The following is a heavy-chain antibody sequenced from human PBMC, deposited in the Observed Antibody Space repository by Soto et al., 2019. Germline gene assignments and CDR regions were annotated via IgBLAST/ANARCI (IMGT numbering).Heavy chain of an antibody. Sequence: PGGSLRLSCAASGFTFSSYGMHWVRQAPGKGLEWVAVISYDGSNKYYADSVKGRFTISRDNSKNTLYLQMNSLRAEDTAVYYCAKDSYSSGWLPDYWGQGTLVTVSS. J-gene: IGHJ4*02. CDR2: ISYDGSNK. V-gene: IGHV3-30*18. D-gene: IGHD6-19*01. CDR1: GFTFSSYG. CDR3: AKDSYSSGWLPDY.